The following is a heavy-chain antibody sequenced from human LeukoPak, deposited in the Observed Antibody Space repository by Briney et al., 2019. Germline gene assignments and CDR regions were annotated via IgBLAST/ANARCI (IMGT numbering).Heavy chain of an antibody. CDR1: GFTFSSYA. Sequence: PGGSLRLSCAASGFTFSSYAMSWVRQAPGKGLGWVSAISGSGGSTYYADSVKGRFTISRDNSKNTLYLQMNSLRAEHTAVYYCAKMGIAVAGFDYWGQGTLVTVSS. CDR3: AKMGIAVAGFDY. CDR2: ISGSGGST. V-gene: IGHV3-23*01. D-gene: IGHD6-19*01. J-gene: IGHJ4*02.